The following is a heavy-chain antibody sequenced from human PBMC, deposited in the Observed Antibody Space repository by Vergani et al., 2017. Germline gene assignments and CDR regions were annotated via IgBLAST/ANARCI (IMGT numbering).Heavy chain of an antibody. CDR3: ARYGDYRGPLLSADLYFDY. Sequence: QVQLVQSGAEVQKPGASVKVSCKASGYTFTGYYMPWVRQAPGQGLEWMGWINPNSGGPNYAQKFQGRVTMTRDTSISTAYMELSRLRSDDTAVYYCARYGDYRGPLLSADLYFDYWGQVTLVTVSS. D-gene: IGHD4-17*01. CDR2: INPNSGGP. CDR1: GYTFTGYY. J-gene: IGHJ4*02. V-gene: IGHV1-2*02.